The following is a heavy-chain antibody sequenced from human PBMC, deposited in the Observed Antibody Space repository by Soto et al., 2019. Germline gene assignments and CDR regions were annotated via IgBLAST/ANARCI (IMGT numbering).Heavy chain of an antibody. V-gene: IGHV3-30*18. Sequence: GGSLRLSCAASGFTFSSYGMHWVRQAPGKGLEWVAVISYDGSNKYYADSVKGRFTISRDNSKNTLYLQMNSPRAEDTAVYYCAKGWGTVTTDAFDIWGQGTTVTVS. CDR2: ISYDGSNK. CDR3: AKGWGTVTTDAFDI. D-gene: IGHD4-17*01. CDR1: GFTFSSYG. J-gene: IGHJ3*02.